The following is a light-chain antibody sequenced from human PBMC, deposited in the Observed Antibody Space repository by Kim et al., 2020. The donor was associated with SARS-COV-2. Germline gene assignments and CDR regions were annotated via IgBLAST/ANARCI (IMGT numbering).Light chain of an antibody. V-gene: IGLV2-14*03. CDR3: TSYTRSDTWV. CDR2: DVS. Sequence: GQSITISCTGTNNDVGAYNYVSWYQQHPGKAPKFMIYDVSKRPSGVSNRFSGSKSGNTASLTISGLQAEDEADYYCTSYTRSDTWVFGGGTQLTVL. CDR1: NNDVGAYNY. J-gene: IGLJ3*02.